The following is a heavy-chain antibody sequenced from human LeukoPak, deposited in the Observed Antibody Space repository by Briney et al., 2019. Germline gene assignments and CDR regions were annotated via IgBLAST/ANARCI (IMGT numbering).Heavy chain of an antibody. J-gene: IGHJ2*01. CDR1: GFTLSYYD. V-gene: IGHV3-13*01. D-gene: IGHD4/OR15-4a*01. Sequence: GGSLRLSCAASGFTLSYYDMHWVRQATGKGLEWVSGIGTAGDTYYSGSVKGRFTISRDKAKNSLYLQMNTLRAGDTAVYYCARRGANVVGYWYFDLWGRGSLVTVSS. CDR3: ARRGANVVGYWYFDL. CDR2: IGTAGDT.